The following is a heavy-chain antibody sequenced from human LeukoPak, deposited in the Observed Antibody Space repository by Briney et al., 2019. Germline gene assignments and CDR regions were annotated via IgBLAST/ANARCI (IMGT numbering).Heavy chain of an antibody. Sequence: SETLSLTCAVYGGSFSGYFWSWIRQPPGKGLEWIGEINHSGSTNYNPSLKSRVTISLDTSKNQFSLKLSSVTAADTAVYYCGRGRPHYGSGSYYNYWGQGTLATVSS. CDR2: INHSGST. D-gene: IGHD3-10*01. J-gene: IGHJ4*02. CDR1: GGSFSGYF. V-gene: IGHV4-34*01. CDR3: GRGRPHYGSGSYYNY.